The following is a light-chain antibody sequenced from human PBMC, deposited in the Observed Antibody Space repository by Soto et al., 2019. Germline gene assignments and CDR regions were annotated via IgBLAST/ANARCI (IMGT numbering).Light chain of an antibody. CDR3: QQYNSHPYT. CDR1: QSISNW. CDR2: DAS. J-gene: IGKJ2*01. V-gene: IGKV1-5*01. Sequence: DIQLTQSPCTLSLSPGDRVTLSCRASQSISNWLAWYQQKPGKVPKLLIYDASSLESGVPSRFSGSSSGTEFTLTISSLQPDEFATYYCQQYNSHPYTFGQGTKVDIK.